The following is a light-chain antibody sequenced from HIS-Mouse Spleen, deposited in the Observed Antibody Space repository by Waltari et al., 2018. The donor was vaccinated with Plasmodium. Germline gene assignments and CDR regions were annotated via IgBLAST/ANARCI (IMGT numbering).Light chain of an antibody. CDR3: QQSYSTWT. CDR1: QSISSY. V-gene: IGKV1-39*01. J-gene: IGKJ1*01. Sequence: DIQMTQSPSSLSASVGDRVTITCRASQSISSYLNWYQQKPGKAPKLRIYAASSLQSGGPSRFSGTGSGTDFNLTISSLQPEDFATYFCQQSYSTWTFGQGTKVEIK. CDR2: AAS.